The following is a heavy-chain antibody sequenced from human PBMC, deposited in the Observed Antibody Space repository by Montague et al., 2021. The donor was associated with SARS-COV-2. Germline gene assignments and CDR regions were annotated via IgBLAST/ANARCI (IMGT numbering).Heavy chain of an antibody. CDR3: ARSAFRYFDRPGMDV. J-gene: IGHJ6*02. CDR1: GVSIRSDCFY. D-gene: IGHD3-9*01. Sequence: TLSLTCTVSGVSIRSDCFYWNWIRQPAGKGLEWIVRIDASGATNYKPSLKSRVIISLDRSKNQFSLKLSSVIAADTAVYYCARSAFRYFDRPGMDVWGQGTPVIVSS. CDR2: IDASGAT. V-gene: IGHV4-61*02.